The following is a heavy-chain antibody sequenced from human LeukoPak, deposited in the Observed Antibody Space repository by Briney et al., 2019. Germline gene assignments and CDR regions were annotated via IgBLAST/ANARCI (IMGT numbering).Heavy chain of an antibody. CDR2: IYYSGST. CDR3: ARAKSWELILDY. V-gene: IGHV4-31*03. J-gene: IGHJ4*02. D-gene: IGHD1-26*01. CDR1: GGSISSGGYY. Sequence: SQTLSLTCTVSGGSISSGGYYWNWIRQPPGKGLEWIGHIYYSGSTYYNPSLKSRVTISVDTSKNQFSLKLSSVTAADTAVYFCARAKSWELILDYWGQGTLVTVSS.